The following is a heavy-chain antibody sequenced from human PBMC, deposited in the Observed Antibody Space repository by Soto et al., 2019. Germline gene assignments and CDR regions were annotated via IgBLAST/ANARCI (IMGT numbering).Heavy chain of an antibody. CDR3: AKGVVGANLFCSY. CDR1: GFTFYDYT. D-gene: IGHD1-26*01. V-gene: IGHV3-43*01. CDR2: ISWDGGST. J-gene: IGHJ4*02. Sequence: PWGSLRLSCAASGFTFYDYTMHLFRQSPGKGLEWVSLISWDGGSTYYADSVKGRFTISRDNSKNSLYLQMNSLRTEDTALYYCAKGVVGANLFCSYWGQGTLVTVSS.